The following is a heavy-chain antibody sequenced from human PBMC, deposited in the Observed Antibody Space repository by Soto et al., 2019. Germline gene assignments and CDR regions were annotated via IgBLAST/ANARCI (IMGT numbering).Heavy chain of an antibody. V-gene: IGHV3-23*01. CDR1: GFTFSSYA. J-gene: IGHJ4*02. D-gene: IGHD3-16*01. CDR3: AKHAPEEMLPNFDY. CDR2: ISGSGGST. Sequence: SGWYLRLSWAASGFTFSSYAMRWVRQAPGKGLEWVSAISGSGGSTYYADSVKGRFTISRDNSKNTLYLQMNSLRAEDTAVYYCAKHAPEEMLPNFDYCGQGTLVTVSS.